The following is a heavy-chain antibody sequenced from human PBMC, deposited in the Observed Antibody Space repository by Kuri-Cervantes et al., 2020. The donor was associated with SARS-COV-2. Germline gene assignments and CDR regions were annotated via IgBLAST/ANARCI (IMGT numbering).Heavy chain of an antibody. CDR3: ARGQYDFWSGYPIYYYYGMDV. D-gene: IGHD3-3*01. Sequence: GESLKISCAASGFTFSSYAMSWVRQAPGKGLEWVSAISGSGGSTYYADSVKGRFTISRDNSKNTLYLQMNSLRAEDTAVYYCARGQYDFWSGYPIYYYYGMDVWGQGTTVTVSS. CDR2: ISGSGGST. CDR1: GFTFSSYA. J-gene: IGHJ6*02. V-gene: IGHV3-23*01.